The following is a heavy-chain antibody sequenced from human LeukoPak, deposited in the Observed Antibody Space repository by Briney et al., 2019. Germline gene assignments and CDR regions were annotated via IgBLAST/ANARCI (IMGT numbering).Heavy chain of an antibody. Sequence: GGSLRLSCAASGFTFDDYAMHWVRQAPGKGLEWVSGISWNSGSIGYADSVKGRFTISRDNAKNSLYLQMNSLRAEDTALYYCAKDFLRSSGWFDYWGQGTLVTVSS. CDR1: GFTFDDYA. D-gene: IGHD6-19*01. J-gene: IGHJ4*02. CDR3: AKDFLRSSGWFDY. CDR2: ISWNSGSI. V-gene: IGHV3-9*01.